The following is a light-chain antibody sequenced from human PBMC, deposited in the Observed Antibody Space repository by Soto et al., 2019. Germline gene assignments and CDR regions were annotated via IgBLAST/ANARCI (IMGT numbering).Light chain of an antibody. CDR2: LGS. CDR1: QSLLHSNGYNY. Sequence: DIVMTQSPLSLPVTPGEPASISCRASQSLLHSNGYNYLDWYLQKPGQSPQLLIYLGSSRASGVPDRFSGSGSGTDFTLEISGVEAEDVGVYYCMQALQTRLTFGQGTRLEIK. CDR3: MQALQTRLT. V-gene: IGKV2-28*01. J-gene: IGKJ5*01.